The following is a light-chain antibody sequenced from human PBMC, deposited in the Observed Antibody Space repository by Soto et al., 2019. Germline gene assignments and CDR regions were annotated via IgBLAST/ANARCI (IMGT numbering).Light chain of an antibody. CDR1: QSISTY. CDR2: DAS. J-gene: IGKJ1*01. CDR3: QQRFNWPRT. V-gene: IGKV3-11*01. Sequence: LVLTQSPGTLSLSPGERATLSCRASQSISTYLAWYQQKPGQAPRLLIYDASKRITGIPARFSGSGSGTDFTLTISSLEPEDFAVYYCQQRFNWPRTFGQGTKVEIK.